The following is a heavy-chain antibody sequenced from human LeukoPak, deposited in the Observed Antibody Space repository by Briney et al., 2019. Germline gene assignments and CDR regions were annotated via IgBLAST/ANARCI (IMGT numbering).Heavy chain of an antibody. CDR1: GGTFSSYA. Sequence: ASVKVSCKASGGTFSSYAISWVRQAPGQGLEWMGGIIPIFGTANYAQKFQGRVTITADESTSTAYMELSSLRSEDTAVYYCARTSNGYSGYDLGAFDIWGQGTMVTVSS. CDR2: IIPIFGTA. J-gene: IGHJ3*02. V-gene: IGHV1-69*13. CDR3: ARTSNGYSGYDLGAFDI. D-gene: IGHD5-12*01.